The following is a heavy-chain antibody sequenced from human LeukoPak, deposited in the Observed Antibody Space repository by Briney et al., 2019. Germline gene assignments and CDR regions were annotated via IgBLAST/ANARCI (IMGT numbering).Heavy chain of an antibody. Sequence: ASVKVSCKASGYTFTGYYMHWVRQAPGQGLEWMGRINPNSGGTNYAQKFQGRVTMTRDTSVSTAYMELSRLRSDDTAVYYCARGDIFIGPINKKRGAFDIWGQGTMVTVSS. CDR1: GYTFTGYY. J-gene: IGHJ3*02. CDR2: INPNSGGT. V-gene: IGHV1-2*06. D-gene: IGHD3-9*01. CDR3: ARGDIFIGPINKKRGAFDI.